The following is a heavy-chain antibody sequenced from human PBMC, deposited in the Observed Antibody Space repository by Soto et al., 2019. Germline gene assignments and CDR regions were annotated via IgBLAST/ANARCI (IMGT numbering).Heavy chain of an antibody. D-gene: IGHD6-13*01. CDR2: INHSGST. CDR3: ARGGQQLDFDY. V-gene: IGHV4-34*01. J-gene: IGHJ4*02. CDR1: GGSFSGYY. Sequence: QVQLQQWGAGLLKPSVTLSLTCAVYGGSFSGYYWSWIRQPPGKGLEWIGEINHSGSTNYNPSLKSRVTISVDTSKNQFSLKLSSVTAADTAVYYCARGGQQLDFDYWGQGTLVTVSS.